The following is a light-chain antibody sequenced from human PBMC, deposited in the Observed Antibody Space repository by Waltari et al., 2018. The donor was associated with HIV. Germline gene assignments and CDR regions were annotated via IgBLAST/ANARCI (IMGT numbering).Light chain of an antibody. CDR3: QVWDPLSDHPV. V-gene: IGLV3-21*04. Sequence: SHVLSQPPSVSVAPGKTASVTCGGDNIGSKSVHSYQQRPGQAPLLIIFYNSDRPSGIPERFSGSNSVGTATLTISRVEAGDEADYYCQVWDPLSDHPVFGTGTKVTVL. CDR1: NIGSKS. J-gene: IGLJ1*01. CDR2: YNS.